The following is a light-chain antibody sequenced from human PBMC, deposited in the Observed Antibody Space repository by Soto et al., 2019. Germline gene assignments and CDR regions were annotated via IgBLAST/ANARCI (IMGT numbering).Light chain of an antibody. J-gene: IGKJ1*01. V-gene: IGKV1-5*01. CDR3: QQNNSYSWT. Sequence: DIQMTKSPSTLSASVGDRVTXTXXXXXXXXXXXXXXXXKPGKAPKLLICDASSLESGVPSRFSGSGSGTEFTLTISSLQPDDFATYYCQQNNSYSWTFGQGTKVDIK. CDR1: XXXXXX. CDR2: DAS.